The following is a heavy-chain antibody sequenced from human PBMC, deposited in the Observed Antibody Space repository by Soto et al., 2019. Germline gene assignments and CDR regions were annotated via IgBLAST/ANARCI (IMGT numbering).Heavy chain of an antibody. CDR3: AKDEPIFSQQLVVVAATIFDY. D-gene: IGHD2-15*01. CDR1: GFTFSSYA. CDR2: ISGSGGST. V-gene: IGHV3-23*01. Sequence: PGGSLRLSCAASGFTFSSYAMSWVLQAPWKGLEWVSAISGSGGSTYYADSVKGRFTISRDNSKNTLYLQMNSLRAEDTAVYYCAKDEPIFSQQLVVVAATIFDYWGQGTLVTVSS. J-gene: IGHJ4*02.